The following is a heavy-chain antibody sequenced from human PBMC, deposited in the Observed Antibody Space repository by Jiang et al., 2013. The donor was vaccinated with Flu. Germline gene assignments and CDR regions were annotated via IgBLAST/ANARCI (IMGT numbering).Heavy chain of an antibody. CDR3: ARDTYLSILNNYDRYGLDV. D-gene: IGHD3-3*01. V-gene: IGHV4-61*02. Sequence: GPGLVKPSQTLSLTCTVSGGSISSGTYYWSWIRQPAGKRLEWIGRIYTSGSTDYNPSLRSRVIISVDTSKNQFSLNLISVTAADTAVYYCARDTYLSILNNYDRYGLDVWGQGTTVTVSS. CDR2: IYTSGST. CDR1: GGSISSGTYY. J-gene: IGHJ6*02.